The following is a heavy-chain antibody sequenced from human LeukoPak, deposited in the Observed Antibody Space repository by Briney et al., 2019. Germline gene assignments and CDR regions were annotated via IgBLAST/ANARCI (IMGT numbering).Heavy chain of an antibody. Sequence: PSETLSLTCDVSGGSFSGFYWTWIRQSPGKGLEWIGEINHSGDVYYNPSLESRVAISVATSKNQFSLKVNSVTAADTAVYYCARPQKPTVGAVKRRQSPFALDVWGQGTMVTVSS. CDR3: ARPQKPTVGAVKRRQSPFALDV. CDR2: INHSGDV. J-gene: IGHJ3*01. CDR1: GGSFSGFY. D-gene: IGHD1-26*01. V-gene: IGHV4-34*01.